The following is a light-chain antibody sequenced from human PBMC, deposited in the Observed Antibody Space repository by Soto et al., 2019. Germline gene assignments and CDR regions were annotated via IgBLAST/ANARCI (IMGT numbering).Light chain of an antibody. CDR3: NSYVGSNNYV. Sequence: QSALTQPPSASGSPGQSVTISCTGTSSDITDNKYVPWFQQHTGKAPKVLIYEVNKRPSGVPDRFSGSKSGNTASLTVSGLQADDDADYYCNSYVGSNNYVFGTGTKVTVL. V-gene: IGLV2-8*01. CDR2: EVN. J-gene: IGLJ1*01. CDR1: SSDITDNKY.